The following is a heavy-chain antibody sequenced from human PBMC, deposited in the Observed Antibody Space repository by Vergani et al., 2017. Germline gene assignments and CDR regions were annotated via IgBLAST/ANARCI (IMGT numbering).Heavy chain of an antibody. D-gene: IGHD7-27*01. CDR1: GFSLSTSGMR. J-gene: IGHJ4*02. Sequence: QVTLKESGPALVKPTQTLILTCTFSGFSLSTSGMRVSWIRQPPGKALEWLARIDWDDDKFYSTSLKTRLTISKDTSKNQVVLTMTNMDPVDTATYYCARSSNWGSTGFDYGGQGTLVTVSS. CDR2: IDWDDDK. V-gene: IGHV2-70*04. CDR3: ARSSNWGSTGFDY.